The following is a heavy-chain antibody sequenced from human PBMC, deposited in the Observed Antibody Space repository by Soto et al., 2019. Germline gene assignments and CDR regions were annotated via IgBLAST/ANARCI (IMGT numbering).Heavy chain of an antibody. D-gene: IGHD6-19*01. V-gene: IGHV4-34*01. J-gene: IGHJ4*02. Sequence: PSETLSFTCAVYGGSFSGYYWSWIRQPPGKGLEWIGEINHSGSTNYNPSLKSRVTISVDTSKNQFSLKLSSVTAADTAVYYCARGRRIEWLVPNVWYYFDYWGQGTLVTSPQ. CDR2: INHSGST. CDR3: ARGRRIEWLVPNVWYYFDY. CDR1: GGSFSGYY.